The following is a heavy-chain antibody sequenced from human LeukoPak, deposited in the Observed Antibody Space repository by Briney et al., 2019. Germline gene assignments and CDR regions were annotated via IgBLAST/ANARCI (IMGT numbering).Heavy chain of an antibody. V-gene: IGHV4-34*01. CDR2: INHSGST. Sequence: SETLSLTCAVYGGSFSGYYWSWIRQPPGKGLEWIGEINHSGSTNYNPSLKSRVTISVDTSKNQFSLKLSSVTAADTAVYYYARSHSYGYSDAFDIWGQGTMVTVSS. CDR1: GGSFSGYY. CDR3: ARSHSYGYSDAFDI. J-gene: IGHJ3*02. D-gene: IGHD5-18*01.